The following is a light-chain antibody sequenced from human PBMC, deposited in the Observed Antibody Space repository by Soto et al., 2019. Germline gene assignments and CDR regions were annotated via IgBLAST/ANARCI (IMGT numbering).Light chain of an antibody. Sequence: IVMTQSPDSLDVSLGERATITCKSSQSVLYSSNNKNYLAWYKQKPGQPPKLLISWASTRESGVPDRFSGSGSGTNFTLTSSSLQAEDVAVYYCQQYYSTLITFGQGTRLEIK. CDR3: QQYYSTLIT. J-gene: IGKJ5*01. CDR2: WAS. V-gene: IGKV4-1*01. CDR1: QSVLYSSNNKNY.